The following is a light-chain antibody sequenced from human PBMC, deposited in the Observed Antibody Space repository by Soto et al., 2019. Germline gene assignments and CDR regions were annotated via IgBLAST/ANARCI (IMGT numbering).Light chain of an antibody. J-gene: IGLJ2*01. CDR1: SSNIGSNT. CDR2: SNN. Sequence: QSVLTQPPSASGTPGQRVTISCSGSSSNIGSNTVNWHQQLPGTAPKLLIYSNNQRPSGVPDRFSGSKSGTSASLAISGLQSEDEADYYCAAWDDSLNGLFGGGTKVTVL. V-gene: IGLV1-44*01. CDR3: AAWDDSLNGL.